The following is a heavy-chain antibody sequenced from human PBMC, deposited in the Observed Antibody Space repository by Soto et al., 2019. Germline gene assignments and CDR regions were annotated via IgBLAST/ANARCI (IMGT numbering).Heavy chain of an antibody. J-gene: IGHJ2*01. D-gene: IGHD3-22*01. V-gene: IGHV4-4*07. CDR1: GGSISSYY. CDR3: ARETYYYDSSGYYYWYFDL. CDR2: IYTSGST. Sequence: KTSETLSLTCTVSGGSISSYYWSWIRQPAGKGLEWIGRIYTSGSTNYNPSLKSRVTMSVDTSKNQFSLKLSSVTAADTAVYYCARETYYYDSSGYYYWYFDLWGRGTLVTVSS.